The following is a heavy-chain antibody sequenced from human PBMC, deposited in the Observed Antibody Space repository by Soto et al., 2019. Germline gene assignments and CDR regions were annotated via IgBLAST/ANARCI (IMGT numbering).Heavy chain of an antibody. CDR1: GGSISSYY. Sequence: QVQLQESGPGLVKPSETLSLTCTVSGGSISSYYWSWIRQPPGKGLEWIGYIYYSGSTNYNPSLKSRVTISVDTSKNQFSLKLSSVTAADTAVYYCARDRNYDPYWYSDLWGRGTLVTVSS. J-gene: IGHJ2*01. V-gene: IGHV4-59*01. D-gene: IGHD4-4*01. CDR3: ARDRNYDPYWYSDL. CDR2: IYYSGST.